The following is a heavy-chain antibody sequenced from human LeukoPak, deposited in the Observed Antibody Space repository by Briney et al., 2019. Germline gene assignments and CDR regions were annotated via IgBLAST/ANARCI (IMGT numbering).Heavy chain of an antibody. D-gene: IGHD3-22*01. V-gene: IGHV1-18*01. CDR3: ARGHYYDSSGLYYFDY. CDR1: GYTFTSYG. J-gene: IGHJ4*02. Sequence: ASVTVSCKASGYTFTSYGISWVRQAPGQGLEWMGWISAYNGNTNYAQKLQGRVTMTTDTSTSTAYMELSSLRSEDTAVYYCARGHYYDSSGLYYFDYWGQGTLVTVSS. CDR2: ISAYNGNT.